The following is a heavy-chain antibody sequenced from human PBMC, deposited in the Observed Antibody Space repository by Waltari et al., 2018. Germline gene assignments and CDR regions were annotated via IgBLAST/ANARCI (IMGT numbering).Heavy chain of an antibody. CDR2: FYPGXSDT. V-gene: IGHV5-51*01. Sequence: EVQLVXSGAEXXKXGESLXXSCKGSGHSFPRYWTAXVRQTPGKGLEGMGMFYPGXSDTRYSPXXXGXVTIXADKSIRTAYLXWSSLKXXDXAMYYXASRXRKYGTNGFYDYMDVXXXXTTVIVSS. CDR3: ASRXRKYGTNGFYDYMDV. J-gene: IGHJ6*03. D-gene: IGHD2-8*01. CDR1: GHSFPRYW.